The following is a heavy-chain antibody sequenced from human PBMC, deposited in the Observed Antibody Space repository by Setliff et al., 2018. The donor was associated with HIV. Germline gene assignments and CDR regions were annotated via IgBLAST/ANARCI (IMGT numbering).Heavy chain of an antibody. J-gene: IGHJ3*02. CDR2: ISSSGDTT. CDR1: GFIFSSYA. V-gene: IGHV3-23*01. Sequence: PGGSLRLSCAASGFIFSSYAMSWVRQAPGKGLEWVSGISSSGDTTYYADSVKGRFTISRDSSKNTLFLQMNNVRAEDAAVYCCAKRYYDSSGSRGSFDIWGQGTMVTVSS. CDR3: AKRYYDSSGSRGSFDI. D-gene: IGHD3-22*01.